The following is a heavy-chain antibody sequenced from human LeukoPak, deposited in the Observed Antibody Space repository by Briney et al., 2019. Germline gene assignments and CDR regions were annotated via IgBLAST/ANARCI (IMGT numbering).Heavy chain of an antibody. CDR1: GFTFSRFA. J-gene: IGHJ4*02. CDR3: AKDANYYDSSGYSIPFDY. Sequence: GGSLRLSCSASGFTFSRFAMSWVRQLPGKGLEWVSSISGSGHKTYYGDSVKGRFSVSRDNSKNILYLQMDSLRADDSALYYCAKDANYYDSSGYSIPFDYWGQGTLVTVSS. D-gene: IGHD3-22*01. V-gene: IGHV3-23*01. CDR2: ISGSGHKT.